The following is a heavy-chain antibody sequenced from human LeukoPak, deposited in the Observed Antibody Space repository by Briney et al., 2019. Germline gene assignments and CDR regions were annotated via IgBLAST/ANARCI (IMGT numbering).Heavy chain of an antibody. CDR1: GGSISSYY. J-gene: IGHJ6*03. CDR2: IYYSGST. V-gene: IGHV4-59*01. CDR3: AREWRGRYYYYYMDV. D-gene: IGHD2-15*01. Sequence: PSETLSLTCTVSGGSISSYYWSWIRQPPGKGLEWIGYIYYSGSTNYNPSLKSRVTISVDTSKNQFSLKLSSVTRADTAVYYCAREWRGRYYYYYMDVWGKGTTVTVSS.